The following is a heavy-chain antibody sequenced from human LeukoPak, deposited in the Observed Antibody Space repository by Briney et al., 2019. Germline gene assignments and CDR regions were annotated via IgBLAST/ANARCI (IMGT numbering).Heavy chain of an antibody. V-gene: IGHV3-15*01. CDR1: GGSISSYY. CDR2: IKSKTDGGTT. Sequence: ETLSLTCTVSGGSISSYYWSWVRQAPGKGLEWVGRIKSKTDGGTTDYAAPVKGRFTISRDDSKNTLYLQMNSLKTEDTAVYYCTTAGRWGQGTLVTVSS. CDR3: TTAGR. J-gene: IGHJ4*02.